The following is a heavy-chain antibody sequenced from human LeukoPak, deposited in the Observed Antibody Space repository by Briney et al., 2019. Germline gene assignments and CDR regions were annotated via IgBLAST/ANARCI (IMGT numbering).Heavy chain of an antibody. D-gene: IGHD6-19*01. J-gene: IGHJ4*02. CDR2: ISGSGGST. CDR3: AKDLESSGWYPYYFDY. V-gene: IGHV3-23*01. Sequence: PGGSLRLSCAASGFTFSSYGMSWVRQAPGKGLEWVSAISGSGGSTYYADSVKGRFTISRDNSKNTLYLQMNSLRAEDTAVYYCAKDLESSGWYPYYFDYWGQGTLVTVSS. CDR1: GFTFSSYG.